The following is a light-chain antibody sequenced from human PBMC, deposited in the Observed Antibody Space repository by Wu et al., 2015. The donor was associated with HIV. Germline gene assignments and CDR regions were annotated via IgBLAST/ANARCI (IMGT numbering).Light chain of an antibody. CDR2: DAS. J-gene: IGKJ2*01. CDR1: QSSCQL. V-gene: IGKV3-11*01. Sequence: CRASQSSCQLLSLVPTRNLGHGVPRLLIYDASNRVTGIPARFSGSGSGTDFTLTISSLEPEDFAVYYCQQRRYWPLYTFGQGTKLEIK. CDR3: QQRRYWPLYT.